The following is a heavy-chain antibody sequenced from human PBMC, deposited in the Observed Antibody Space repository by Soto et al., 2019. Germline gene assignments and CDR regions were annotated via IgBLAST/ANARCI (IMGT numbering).Heavy chain of an antibody. J-gene: IGHJ4*02. CDR1: GFTFSSYA. CDR3: ARDVDYDSSGGFFDY. V-gene: IGHV3-30-3*01. Sequence: QVQLVESGGGVVQPGRSLRLSCAASGFTFSSYAMHWVRQAPGKGLEWVAVISYDGSNKYYADSVKGRFTISRDNSKNTLYLQMNSLRAEDTAVYYGARDVDYDSSGGFFDYWGQGTLVTASS. D-gene: IGHD3-22*01. CDR2: ISYDGSNK.